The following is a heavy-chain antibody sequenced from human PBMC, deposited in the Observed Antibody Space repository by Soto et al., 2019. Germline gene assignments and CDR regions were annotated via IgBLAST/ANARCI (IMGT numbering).Heavy chain of an antibody. CDR1: GGSISDGAYY. V-gene: IGHV4-30-4*01. J-gene: IGHJ4*02. CDR3: ASGLSGDKVDQ. Sequence: QVQLQESGPGLVKPSQTLSLTCTVSGGSISDGAYYWSWIRQPPGKGLEWIGHIYDSGNTYNNPSLKSRLPISVDTSKNPFPLNLNSVTAADTAVYYCASGLSGDKVDQWGQGTLVTVSS. CDR2: IYDSGNT. D-gene: IGHD2-21*01.